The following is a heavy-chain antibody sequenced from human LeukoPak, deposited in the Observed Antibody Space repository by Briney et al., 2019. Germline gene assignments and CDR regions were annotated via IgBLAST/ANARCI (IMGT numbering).Heavy chain of an antibody. CDR2: ISWDGGST. Sequence: GGSLRLSCAASGFTFDDYAMHWVRQAPGKGLEWVSLISWDGGSTYYADSVKGRFTISRDNSKNSLYLQMNSLRTEDTALYYCAKDMADYGDYRLDYWGQGTLVTVSS. CDR1: GFTFDDYA. J-gene: IGHJ4*02. D-gene: IGHD4-17*01. CDR3: AKDMADYGDYRLDY. V-gene: IGHV3-43D*03.